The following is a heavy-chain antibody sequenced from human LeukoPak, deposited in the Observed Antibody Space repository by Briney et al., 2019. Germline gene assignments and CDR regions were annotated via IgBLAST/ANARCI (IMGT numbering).Heavy chain of an antibody. J-gene: IGHJ4*02. D-gene: IGHD6-13*01. CDR3: ARRPMPSGHWYGIYYFDS. CDR1: GDSVSSSNHY. Sequence: SETLSLTCSVSGDSVSSSNHYWGWIRQPPGKGLEWVGTISYAGNTFYNPSLKGRVTISVDSSQNQVSLKLTSVTAPDTAVYYCARRPMPSGHWYGIYYFDSWGQGILVTVSS. V-gene: IGHV4-39*01. CDR2: ISYAGNT.